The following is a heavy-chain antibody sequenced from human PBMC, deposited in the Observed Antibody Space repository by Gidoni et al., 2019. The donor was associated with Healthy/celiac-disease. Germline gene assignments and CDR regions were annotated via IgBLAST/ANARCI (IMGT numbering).Heavy chain of an antibody. Sequence: QVQLVQSGAELKKPGSSAKFSCKASGGTFSSYAISWVRQDPGQGLEWMGRIIPILGIANYAQKFQGRVTITADKSTSTAYMELSSLRSEDTAVYYCARADVVPAVGSMDVWGQGTTVTVSS. J-gene: IGHJ6*02. V-gene: IGHV1-69*04. CDR2: IIPILGIA. D-gene: IGHD2-2*01. CDR1: GGTFSSYA. CDR3: ARADVVPAVGSMDV.